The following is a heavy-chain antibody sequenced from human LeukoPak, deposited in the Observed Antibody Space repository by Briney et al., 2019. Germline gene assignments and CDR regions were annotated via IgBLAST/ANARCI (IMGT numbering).Heavy chain of an antibody. Sequence: SGPTVVKPTQTLTLTCTFSGFSLTTSGVGVGWIRQPPGKALEWLAVIYWDDDERYSPFLRSRLTITKDTSKNQVVLTMTNMDPVDTATYYCAHKIISLVRGVVGGHFDYWGQGTLVTVSS. J-gene: IGHJ4*02. CDR2: IYWDDDE. V-gene: IGHV2-5*02. D-gene: IGHD3-10*01. CDR1: GFSLTTSGVG. CDR3: AHKIISLVRGVVGGHFDY.